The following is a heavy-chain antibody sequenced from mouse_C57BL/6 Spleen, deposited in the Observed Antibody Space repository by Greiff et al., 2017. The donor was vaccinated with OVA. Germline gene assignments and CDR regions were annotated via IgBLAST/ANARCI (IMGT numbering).Heavy chain of an antibody. CDR3: ARTNWDEYFDY. V-gene: IGHV5-17*01. D-gene: IGHD4-1*01. CDR2: ISSGSSTI. Sequence: EVKLVESGGGLVKPGGSLKLSCAASGFTFSDYGMHWVRQAPEKGLEWVAYISSGSSTIYYADKVKGRFTISRDNAKNTLFLQMTSLRSEDTAMYYCARTNWDEYFDYWGQGTTLTVSS. CDR1: GFTFSDYG. J-gene: IGHJ2*01.